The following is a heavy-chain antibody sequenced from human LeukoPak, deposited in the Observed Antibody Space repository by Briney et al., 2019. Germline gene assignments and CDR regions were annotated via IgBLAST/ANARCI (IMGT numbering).Heavy chain of an antibody. J-gene: IGHJ4*02. CDR2: IYYSGST. Sequence: SETLSLTCTVSGGSISSYYWSWIRQPPGKGLEWIGYIYYSGSTNYNPSLKSRVTISVDTSKNQFSLKLSSVTAADTAVYYCARHVRPSVVTAVSNYFDYWGQGTLVTVSS. V-gene: IGHV4-59*08. CDR3: ARHVRPSVVTAVSNYFDY. D-gene: IGHD2-21*02. CDR1: GGSISSYY.